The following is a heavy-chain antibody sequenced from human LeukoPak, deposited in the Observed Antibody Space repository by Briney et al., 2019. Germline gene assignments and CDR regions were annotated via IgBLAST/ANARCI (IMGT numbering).Heavy chain of an antibody. V-gene: IGHV3-66*01. CDR1: GFTVSSNY. CDR3: AKGVGFGYSSSSPFDY. Sequence: GGSLRLSCAVSGFTVSSNYMSWVRQAPGKGLEWVSVIYGGGSTYYADSVKGRFTISRDNSKNTLYLQMNSLRAEDTAVYYCAKGVGFGYSSSSPFDYWGQGTLVTVSS. CDR2: IYGGGST. D-gene: IGHD6-6*01. J-gene: IGHJ4*02.